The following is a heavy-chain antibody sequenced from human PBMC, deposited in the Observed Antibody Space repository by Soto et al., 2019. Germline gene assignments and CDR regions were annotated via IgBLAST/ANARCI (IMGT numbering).Heavy chain of an antibody. D-gene: IGHD3-9*01. Sequence: QVQLVQSGAEVKKPGSSVKVSCKASGGSLSNYGISWVRQAPGQWLEWMGGIIPVFGTANYAQKFQGRVTITADESTSIVYMDVTSLRSEDTAVYYCARGDATKIVVTTYYAMDVWGQGTTVTVSS. V-gene: IGHV1-69*12. CDR1: GGSLSNYG. CDR3: ARGDATKIVVTTYYAMDV. CDR2: IIPVFGTA. J-gene: IGHJ6*02.